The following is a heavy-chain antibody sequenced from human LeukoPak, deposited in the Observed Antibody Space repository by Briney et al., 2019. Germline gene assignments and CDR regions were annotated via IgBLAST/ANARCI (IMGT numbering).Heavy chain of an antibody. D-gene: IGHD1-26*01. J-gene: IGHJ3*02. CDR3: AKSNGYGLVDI. Sequence: SETLSLTCAVYGGSFSGYYWSWIRQPPGKGLEWIGNIFYSGSTYYSPSLKSRVIISLDTSRNQFSLRLTSVTAADTAVYYCAKSNGYGLVDIWGQGTMVTVSS. CDR2: IFYSGST. CDR1: GGSFSGYY. V-gene: IGHV4-34*12.